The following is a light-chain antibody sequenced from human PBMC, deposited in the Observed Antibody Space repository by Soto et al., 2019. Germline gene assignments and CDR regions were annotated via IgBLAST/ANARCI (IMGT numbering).Light chain of an antibody. Sequence: SYELTQPPSVSVAPGQTARIPCGGNNIGSDSVHWYQQRAGQAPVLVVYEDSFRPSGIPDRFSGSNSGTTATLTINWVEAGDEADYYCQVWDSSSDHWVFGGGTKVTVL. J-gene: IGLJ3*02. CDR3: QVWDSSSDHWV. V-gene: IGLV3-21*02. CDR2: EDS. CDR1: NIGSDS.